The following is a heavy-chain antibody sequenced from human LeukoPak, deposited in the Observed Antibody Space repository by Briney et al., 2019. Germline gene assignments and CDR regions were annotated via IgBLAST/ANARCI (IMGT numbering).Heavy chain of an antibody. V-gene: IGHV4-59*01. CDR2: IYYSGSI. CDR1: GGSISSYY. J-gene: IGHJ3*02. D-gene: IGHD3-3*01. CDR3: ARSMGTITIFGVPKSFDI. Sequence: PSETLSLTCIVCGGSISSYYWRWIRQPPGKGLEWSGYIYYSGSINYNPSFTIRVTISVDSSKNQFSLKLNSVTAADTAVYYCARSMGTITIFGVPKSFDIWGQGTKVTVSS.